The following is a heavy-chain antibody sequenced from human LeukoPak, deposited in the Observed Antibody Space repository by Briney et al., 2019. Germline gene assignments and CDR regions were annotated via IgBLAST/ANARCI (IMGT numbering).Heavy chain of an antibody. CDR3: ARGIVSPSVGKPPYYYYYCCRDV. J-gene: IGHJ6*03. CDR1: GYTFTSYA. CDR2: ISAYNGNT. V-gene: IGHV1-18*01. Sequence: GASVKVSCKASGYTFTSYAVSWIRQAPGKGLEWMGSISAYNGNTNYAQKLQGRFTMTTDTSTTTAYMELRSLRSDDTAGYFCARGIVSPSVGKPPYYYYYCCRDVWGTGTTVTVSS. D-gene: IGHD2-21*01.